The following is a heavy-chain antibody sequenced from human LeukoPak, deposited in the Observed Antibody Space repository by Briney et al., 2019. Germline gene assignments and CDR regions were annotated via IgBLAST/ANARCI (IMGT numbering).Heavy chain of an antibody. D-gene: IGHD3-10*02. CDR1: GFTFSSSE. Sequence: GGSLRLSCVASGFTFSSSEMNWVRQAPGKGVEWISYITSSSRTIWYADSVKGRFTISRDNAKNSLYLQMNGLRDDDTAVYYCAELGITMIGGVWGKGTTVTISS. V-gene: IGHV3-48*03. J-gene: IGHJ6*04. CDR3: AELGITMIGGV. CDR2: ITSSSRTI.